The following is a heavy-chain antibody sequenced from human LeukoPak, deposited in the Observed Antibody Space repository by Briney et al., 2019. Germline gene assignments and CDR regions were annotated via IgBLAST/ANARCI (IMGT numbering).Heavy chain of an antibody. CDR1: GFTVSSNY. CDR3: AREREVLRYFDWLGRSDAFDI. V-gene: IGHV3-53*01. CDR2: IYSGDST. Sequence: PGGSLRLSCAASGFTVSSNYMSWVRQAPGKGLEWVSVIYSGDSTYYADSVKGRFTISRDNAKNSLYLQMNSLRAEDTAVYYCAREREVLRYFDWLGRSDAFDIWGQGTMVTVSS. D-gene: IGHD3-9*01. J-gene: IGHJ3*02.